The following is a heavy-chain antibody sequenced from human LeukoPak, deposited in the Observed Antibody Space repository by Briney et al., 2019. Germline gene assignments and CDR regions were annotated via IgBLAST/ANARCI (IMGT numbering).Heavy chain of an antibody. D-gene: IGHD4-17*01. CDR3: AKAYTTGLEP. CDR2: IYYSGST. V-gene: IGHV4-39*01. CDR1: GGSISSSSYY. J-gene: IGHJ5*02. Sequence: SETLSLTCTVSGGSISSSSYYWGWIRQPPGKGLEWIGSIYYSGSTYYNPSLKSRVTISVDTSKNQFSLKLSSVTAADTAVYYCAKAYTTGLEPWGQGTLVTVSS.